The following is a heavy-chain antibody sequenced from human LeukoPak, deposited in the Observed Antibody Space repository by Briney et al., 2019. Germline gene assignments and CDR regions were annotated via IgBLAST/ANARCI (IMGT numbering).Heavy chain of an antibody. D-gene: IGHD2-15*01. Sequence: GGSLRLSFAASGFTVSSNYMSWVRQAPGKGLEWVSVIYSGGSTYYADSVKGRFTISRDNSKNTRYLQMNSLRAEDTAVYYCARTPLPNCSGGSCYSPYYYYYYMDVWGKGTTVTVSS. J-gene: IGHJ6*03. CDR3: ARTPLPNCSGGSCYSPYYYYYYMDV. V-gene: IGHV3-53*01. CDR2: IYSGGST. CDR1: GFTVSSNY.